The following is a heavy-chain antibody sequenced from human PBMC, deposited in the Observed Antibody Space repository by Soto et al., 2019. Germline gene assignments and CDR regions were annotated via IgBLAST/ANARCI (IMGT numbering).Heavy chain of an antibody. J-gene: IGHJ4*02. Sequence: AGSLRLSCSASGFTFNRYAMGWVRQAQGKGLEWVSAIIDDGGRAYYADSVKGRFTISRDNFKNTLSLQMNSLRAEDTAVYYCAKDKMEQWLVGGYFDYWGQGTQVTVSS. CDR3: AKDKMEQWLVGGYFDY. D-gene: IGHD6-19*01. V-gene: IGHV3-23*01. CDR2: IIDDGGRA. CDR1: GFTFNRYA.